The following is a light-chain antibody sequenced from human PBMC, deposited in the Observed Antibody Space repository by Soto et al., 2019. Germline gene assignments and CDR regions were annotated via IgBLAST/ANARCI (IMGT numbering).Light chain of an antibody. CDR2: DAS. CDR1: QSVSSY. J-gene: IGKJ5*01. V-gene: IGKV3-11*01. Sequence: DIVLTQSPATLSLSPGERATLSCRASQSVSSYLAWYQQKPGQAPRLLIYDASNRATGIPARFSGSGSGTDFNLTISSLEPEDFAVYYCQQRSNWPTFGQGTRREIK. CDR3: QQRSNWPT.